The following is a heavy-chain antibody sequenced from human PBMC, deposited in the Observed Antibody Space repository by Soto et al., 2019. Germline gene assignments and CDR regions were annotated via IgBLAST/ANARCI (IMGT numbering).Heavy chain of an antibody. CDR2: FDPEDGET. V-gene: IGHV1-24*01. CDR1: VYTLTELS. Sequence: QVQLGQSGAEVKKPGASVKVSCKVSVYTLTELSMHWVRQAPGKGLEWRGGFDPEDGETIYAQKLQGRVTVTEDTSTDTAYLQLSSLRSEDTAVYYCATDRTGVEDAFDIWGQGTMVTVSS. J-gene: IGHJ3*02. CDR3: ATDRTGVEDAFDI. D-gene: IGHD3-3*01.